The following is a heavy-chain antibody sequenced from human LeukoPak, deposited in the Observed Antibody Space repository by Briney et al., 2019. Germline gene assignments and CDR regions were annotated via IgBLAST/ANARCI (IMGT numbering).Heavy chain of an antibody. Sequence: SETLSLTCTVSGGSISSSSYYWGCIRQPPGKGLEWIGSIYYSGSTYYNPSLKSRVTISVDTSKNQFSLKLSSVTAADTAVYYCARDPAFTVGDDYWGQGTLVTVSS. CDR3: ARDPAFTVGDDY. J-gene: IGHJ4*02. D-gene: IGHD3-16*01. CDR2: IYYSGST. CDR1: GGSISSSSYY. V-gene: IGHV4-39*07.